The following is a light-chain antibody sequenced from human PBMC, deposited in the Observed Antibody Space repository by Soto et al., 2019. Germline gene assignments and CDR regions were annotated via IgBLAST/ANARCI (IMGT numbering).Light chain of an antibody. CDR2: RND. J-gene: IGLJ2*01. CDR3: AAWDDSLSGVL. V-gene: IGLV1-47*01. CDR1: SSNIGSNY. Sequence: QSVLTQPPSASGTPGQRVTISCSGSSSNIGSNYVYWYQQLPGTAPKLLIYRNDQRPSGVPDRFSGSKSGTSVYLAIGGLRSEDEADYYCAAWDDSLSGVLFGGGTKLTVL.